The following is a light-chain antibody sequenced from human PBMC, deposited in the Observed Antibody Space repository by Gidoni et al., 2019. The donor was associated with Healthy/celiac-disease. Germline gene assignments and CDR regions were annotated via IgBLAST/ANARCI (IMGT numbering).Light chain of an antibody. V-gene: IGLV1-40*01. CDR2: GNS. CDR1: SSNIGAGYD. CDR3: QSYDSSLSGLYV. J-gene: IGLJ1*01. Sequence: QSVLTQPPSVSGAPWPRVTISCTGSSSNIGAGYDVHWYQQLPGTAPKLLIYGNSNRPSGVPDRFSGSKSGTSASLAITGLQAEDEADYYCQSYDSSLSGLYVFGTGTKVTVL.